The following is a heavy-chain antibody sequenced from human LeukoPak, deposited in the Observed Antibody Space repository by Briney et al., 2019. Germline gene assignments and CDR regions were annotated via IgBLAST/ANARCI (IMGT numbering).Heavy chain of an antibody. J-gene: IGHJ4*02. CDR3: ARGLEDYYFDS. V-gene: IGHV4-34*01. CDR1: GGSFSYYY. CDR2: INRSGST. Sequence: PSETLSLTCAIYGGSFSYYYWSWIRQPPEKGLEWIGEINRSGSTNYNPSLKSRVSISVDTSKNQFSLKLSSVTAADTAVYYCARGLEDYYFDSWGQGTLVTVSS. D-gene: IGHD3-3*01.